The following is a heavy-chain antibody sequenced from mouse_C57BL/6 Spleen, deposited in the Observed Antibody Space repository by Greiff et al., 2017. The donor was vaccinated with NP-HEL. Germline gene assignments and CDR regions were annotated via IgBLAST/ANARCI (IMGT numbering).Heavy chain of an antibody. CDR2: IDPSDSET. CDR1: GYTFTSYW. J-gene: IGHJ1*03. V-gene: IGHV1-52*01. D-gene: IGHD4-1*01. Sequence: QVQLQQPGAELVRPGSSVKLSCKASGYTFTSYWMHWVKQRPIQGLEWIGNIDPSDSETHYNQKFKDKATLTVDKSSSTAYMQLISLTSEDSAVYYCARGDWDVDFDVWGTGTTVTVSS. CDR3: ARGDWDVDFDV.